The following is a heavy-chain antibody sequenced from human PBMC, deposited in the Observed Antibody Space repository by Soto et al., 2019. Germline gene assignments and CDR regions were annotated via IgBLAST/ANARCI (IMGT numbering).Heavy chain of an antibody. CDR2: ISYDGRNK. Sequence: QVQLVESGGGVVQPGRSLRLSCVASGFSFRNYAMHWVRQAPGKGLEWVAVISYDGRNKYYADSMKGRFTNSRHNSKNTLHLHWHNLRTEDTAVYYCSTVRGDCQDFDAFDIWGQGTMVTVSS. CDR3: STVRGDCQDFDAFDI. D-gene: IGHD2-21*01. V-gene: IGHV3-30*04. CDR1: GFSFRNYA. J-gene: IGHJ3*02.